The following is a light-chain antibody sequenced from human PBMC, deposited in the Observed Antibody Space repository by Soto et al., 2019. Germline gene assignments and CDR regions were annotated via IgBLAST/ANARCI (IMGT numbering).Light chain of an antibody. CDR2: AVS. CDR3: QQYMTYPIT. V-gene: IGKV1-16*01. Sequence: DIQMTQSPSSLSASVGDRVTITCRASQDISNYLVWLQQKPGKAPESLVYAVSSLESGVPSRFSGSGSGTDFTLTISSLQPEDFGTYYCQQYMTYPITFGHGTRLEIK. J-gene: IGKJ5*01. CDR1: QDISNY.